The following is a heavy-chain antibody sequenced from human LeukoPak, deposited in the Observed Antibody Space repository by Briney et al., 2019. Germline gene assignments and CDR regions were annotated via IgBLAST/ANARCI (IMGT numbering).Heavy chain of an antibody. CDR2: ISYDGSNK. CDR3: ARDLTRGNSVFDY. D-gene: IGHD7-27*01. Sequence: PGGSLRLSCAASGFTFSSYAMHWVRQAPGKGLEWVAVISYDGSNKYYADSVKGRFTISRDNSKNTLYLQMNSLRAEDTAVYYCARDLTRGNSVFDYWGQGTLVTVSS. CDR1: GFTFSSYA. V-gene: IGHV3-30-3*01. J-gene: IGHJ4*02.